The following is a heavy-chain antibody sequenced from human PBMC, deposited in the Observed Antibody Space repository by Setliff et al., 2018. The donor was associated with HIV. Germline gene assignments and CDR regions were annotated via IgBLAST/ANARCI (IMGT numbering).Heavy chain of an antibody. CDR2: IYYSGST. CDR1: GGSISSSSYY. J-gene: IGHJ4*02. D-gene: IGHD3-22*01. Sequence: SETLSLTCTVSGGSISSSSYYWGWIRQPPGKGLEWIGSIYYSGSTYYNPSLKSRVTISVDTSKNQFSLKLSSVTAADTAVYYCARGSRGARASKIDSSGYYLVYWGQETLVTVSS. V-gene: IGHV4-39*07. CDR3: ARGSRGARASKIDSSGYYLVY.